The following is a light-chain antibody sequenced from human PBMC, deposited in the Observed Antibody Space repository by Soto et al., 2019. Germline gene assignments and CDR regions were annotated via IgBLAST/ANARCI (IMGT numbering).Light chain of an antibody. Sequence: DIQMTQSPSTLSASVGDRVTITCRASQSVFKWLAWYQQKPGKAPKLLIYDISSLESGVPSRFSGSGSGTEFTLTLSSLQTDDFATYYCQQYNTYSTFGQGTKLEIK. CDR1: QSVFKW. CDR3: QQYNTYST. CDR2: DIS. V-gene: IGKV1-5*01. J-gene: IGKJ2*01.